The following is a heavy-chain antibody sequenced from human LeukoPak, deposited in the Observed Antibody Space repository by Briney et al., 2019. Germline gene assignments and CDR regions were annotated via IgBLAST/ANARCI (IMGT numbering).Heavy chain of an antibody. CDR3: AGGAYSSGSWFDP. D-gene: IGHD6-19*01. J-gene: IGHJ5*02. CDR1: GGSISSYY. V-gene: IGHV4-59*12. Sequence: SETLSLTCTVSGGSISSYYWSWIRQPPGKGLEWIGYIYYSGSTNYNPSLKSRVTISVDTSKNQFSLKLSSVTAADTAVYYCAGGAYSSGSWFDPWGQGTLVTVSS. CDR2: IYYSGST.